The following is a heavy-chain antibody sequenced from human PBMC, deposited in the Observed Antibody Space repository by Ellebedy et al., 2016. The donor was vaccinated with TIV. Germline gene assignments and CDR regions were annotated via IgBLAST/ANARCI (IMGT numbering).Heavy chain of an antibody. J-gene: IGHJ6*02. CDR2: ISWGSLRV. D-gene: IGHD6-25*01. V-gene: IGHV3-48*04. CDR3: AADCGHGYAMEF. Sequence: GESLKISXSAYGFNFGGCGFNWVRRAPGKGLEWVSHISWGSLRVFYLDSVKGRFTMTRDDGKNSVYLQMNSLRAEDTAVHYCAADCGHGYAMEFWGQGTTVSVSS. CDR1: GFNFGGCG.